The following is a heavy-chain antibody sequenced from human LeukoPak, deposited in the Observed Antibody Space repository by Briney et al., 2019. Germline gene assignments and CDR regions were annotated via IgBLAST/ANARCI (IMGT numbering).Heavy chain of an antibody. D-gene: IGHD4-23*01. Sequence: PGGSLRLSCAASGFTFSSYSMNWVRQAPGKGLEWVSSISSSSSYIYYADSVKGRFTISRDNAKNSLYLQMNSLRAEDTAVYYCAREGLDYGGNSGHAFDIWGQGTMVTVSS. CDR2: ISSSSSYI. V-gene: IGHV3-21*01. CDR3: AREGLDYGGNSGHAFDI. J-gene: IGHJ3*02. CDR1: GFTFSSYS.